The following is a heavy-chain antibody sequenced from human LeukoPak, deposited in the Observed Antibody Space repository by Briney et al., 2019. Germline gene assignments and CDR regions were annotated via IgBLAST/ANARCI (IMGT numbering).Heavy chain of an antibody. D-gene: IGHD3-16*01. CDR2: ISNDGSRK. CDR3: ARDRAWDYFDY. V-gene: IGHV3-30*03. Sequence: PGGSVRLSCGPSGVTFRRHGMHWVRQAPGKGLEWVAIISNDGSRKYYAHSVEGRFTISRDNSKNTLYLQMDSLRAEDTAVYYCARDRAWDYFDYWGQGTLVTVSS. CDR1: GVTFRRHG. J-gene: IGHJ4*02.